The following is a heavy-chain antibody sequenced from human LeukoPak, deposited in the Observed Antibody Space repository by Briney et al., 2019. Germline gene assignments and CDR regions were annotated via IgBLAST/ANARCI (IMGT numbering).Heavy chain of an antibody. J-gene: IGHJ6*02. V-gene: IGHV4-34*01. CDR3: ARRALDYDDVAYFYARCSDV. Sequence: SETLSLTCGVSGMSLTDYYWTWIRQSPGKGLEWIGEISHSGTTNYNPSLKSRVTMSVDTSKVQFSLDLTSVTAADTRTYYCARRALDYDDVAYFYARCSDVWGQGIKVTVS. D-gene: IGHD4-17*01. CDR1: GMSLTDYY. CDR2: ISHSGTT.